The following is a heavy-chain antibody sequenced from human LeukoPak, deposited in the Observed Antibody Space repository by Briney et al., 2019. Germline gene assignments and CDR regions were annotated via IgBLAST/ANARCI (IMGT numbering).Heavy chain of an antibody. CDR3: ARDRGSGSYPADYFDY. CDR2: IYSDNT. Sequence: GGSLRLSCTVSGFTVSSNSMSWVRQAPGKGLEWVSFIYSDNTHYSDSVKGRFTISRDNSKNTLYLQMNSLRAEDTAVYYCARDRGSGSYPADYFDYWGQGTLVTVSS. V-gene: IGHV3-53*01. CDR1: GFTVSSNS. D-gene: IGHD3-10*01. J-gene: IGHJ4*02.